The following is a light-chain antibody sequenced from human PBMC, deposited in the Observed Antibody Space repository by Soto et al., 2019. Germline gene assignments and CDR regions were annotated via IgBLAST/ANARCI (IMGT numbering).Light chain of an antibody. CDR3: TSYTSTSTPYV. J-gene: IGLJ1*01. CDR2: DVY. V-gene: IGLV2-14*01. Sequence: QSALTQPASVSGSPGQSITISCAGTSSEVSRYTHVSWYQQHPGKAPKLIIYDVYNRPSGVSIRFSGSKSGNTASLTISGLQAEDEADYYCTSYTSTSTPYVFGGGTKVTVL. CDR1: SSEVSRYTH.